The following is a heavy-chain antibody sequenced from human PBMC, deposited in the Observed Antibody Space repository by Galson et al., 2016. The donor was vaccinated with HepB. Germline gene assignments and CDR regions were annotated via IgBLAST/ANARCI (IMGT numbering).Heavy chain of an antibody. D-gene: IGHD2-21*01. J-gene: IGHJ4*02. CDR1: GFTISTYW. CDR3: SAYCGGGSCHGVDY. V-gene: IGHV3-7*01. Sequence: SLRLSCAASGFTISTYWMTWVRQAPGKGLEWEANIKEDGSQKNYVDSVKGRFTIPRDNAKNSLYLQMNSLRVEDTALYYCSAYCGGGSCHGVDYWGQGTQVTVSS. CDR2: IKEDGSQK.